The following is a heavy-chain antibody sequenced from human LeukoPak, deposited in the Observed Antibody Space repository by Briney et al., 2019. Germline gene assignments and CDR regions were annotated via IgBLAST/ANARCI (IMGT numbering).Heavy chain of an antibody. Sequence: SETLSLTCTVSGGSISSYYWSWIRQPPGKGLEGIGYIYYSGSTNYNPSLKSRVTISVDTSKNQFSLKLSSVTAADTAVYYCARDRGNYYYYMDVWGKGTTVTVSS. V-gene: IGHV4-59*01. CDR1: GGSISSYY. CDR3: ARDRGNYYYYMDV. J-gene: IGHJ6*03. CDR2: IYYSGST.